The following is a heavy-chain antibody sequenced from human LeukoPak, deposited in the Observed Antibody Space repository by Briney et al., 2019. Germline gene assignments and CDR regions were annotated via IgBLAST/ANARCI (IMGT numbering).Heavy chain of an antibody. Sequence: PGGSLRPSCAASGFTFSSYSMNWVRQAPGKGLGWVSSISSSSSYIYYADSVKGRFTISRDNAKNSLYLQMNSLRAEDTAVYYCAKSQTGRIAVAGTTDYWGQGTLVTVSS. D-gene: IGHD6-19*01. V-gene: IGHV3-21*01. CDR1: GFTFSSYS. J-gene: IGHJ4*02. CDR3: AKSQTGRIAVAGTTDY. CDR2: ISSSSSYI.